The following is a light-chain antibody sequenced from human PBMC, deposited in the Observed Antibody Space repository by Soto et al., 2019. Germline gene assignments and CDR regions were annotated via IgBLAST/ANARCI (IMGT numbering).Light chain of an antibody. CDR3: QKYGSSPYT. J-gene: IGKJ2*01. CDR1: QSVSSSY. V-gene: IGKV3-20*01. Sequence: EIVLTQSPGTLSLSPGERATLSCRASQSVSSSYLAWYEQKPGQDPRLLIYGASSRATGIPDRFSGSGSGTDFTLTISRLEQEEFAVYYCQKYGSSPYTFGQGTKLEIK. CDR2: GAS.